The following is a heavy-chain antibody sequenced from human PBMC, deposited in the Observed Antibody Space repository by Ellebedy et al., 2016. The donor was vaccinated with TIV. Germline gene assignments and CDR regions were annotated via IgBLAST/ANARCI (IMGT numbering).Heavy chain of an antibody. D-gene: IGHD3-3*01. CDR2: ITGNGRGT. J-gene: IGHJ5*02. V-gene: IGHV3-74*01. Sequence: GESLKISCAASGFSFSPQWMSWVRQAPGKGLVWVSGITGNGRGTNYADSVRGRFVISRDNAKNILYLQMNSLGADDTAVYYCIREHWSSLPSWGQGTLVTVSS. CDR1: GFSFSPQW. CDR3: IREHWSSLPS.